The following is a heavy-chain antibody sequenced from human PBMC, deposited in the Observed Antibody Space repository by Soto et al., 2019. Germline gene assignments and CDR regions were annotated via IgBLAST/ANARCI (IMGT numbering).Heavy chain of an antibody. V-gene: IGHV3-30-3*01. CDR1: GFSFSSQA. J-gene: IGHJ4*02. Sequence: GGSLRLSCVASGFSFSSQAMHWVRQAPGKGLEWVAAISNDGNRQLYADSVKDRFTISRDNSRNTLDLQMNSLRVEDTAIYYCVRDAVVSGVDYFDFWGQGTLVTVSS. D-gene: IGHD2-8*01. CDR3: VRDAVVSGVDYFDF. CDR2: ISNDGNRQ.